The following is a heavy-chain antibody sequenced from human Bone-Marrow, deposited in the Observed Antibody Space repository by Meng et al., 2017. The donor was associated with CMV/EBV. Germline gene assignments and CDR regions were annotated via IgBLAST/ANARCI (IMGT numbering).Heavy chain of an antibody. D-gene: IGHD1-26*01. J-gene: IGHJ6*02. Sequence: SVKVSCKASGGTFSSYAISWVRQAPGQGLEWMGGIIPIFGTANYAQKFQGRVTITTDESTSTAYMELSTLRSEDTAVYYCARGPWELPQPADGNYYYYGRDVWGQGTTVTVSS. V-gene: IGHV1-69*05. CDR2: IIPIFGTA. CDR1: GGTFSSYA. CDR3: ARGPWELPQPADGNYYYYGRDV.